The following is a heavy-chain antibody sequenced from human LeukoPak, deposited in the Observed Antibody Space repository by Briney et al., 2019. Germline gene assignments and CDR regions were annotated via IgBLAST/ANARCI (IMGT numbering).Heavy chain of an antibody. CDR1: GFTFSSYR. J-gene: IGHJ4*02. Sequence: PGGSLRLSCAGSGFTFSSYRMSWVRQAPGKGVEWISNIRTTAEGAKYAYYADSVKGRVTISRDDGKNTLYMHMNSLRDDDTAVYYCAKDKRYAFDYWGQGILVTVSS. CDR2: IRTTAEGAKYA. D-gene: IGHD3-9*01. V-gene: IGHV3-48*02. CDR3: AKDKRYAFDY.